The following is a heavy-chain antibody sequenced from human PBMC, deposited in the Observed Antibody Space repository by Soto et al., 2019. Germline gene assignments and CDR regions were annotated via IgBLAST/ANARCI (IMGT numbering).Heavy chain of an antibody. J-gene: IGHJ6*02. V-gene: IGHV3-30*18. D-gene: IGHD6-13*01. CDR1: GFTFRSFG. Sequence: QVQLVESGGGVIQPGTSLSLSCGSSGFTFRSFGMYWVRQAPGKGLEWVAVVSYDGNHKYYADSVKGRFTVSRENAKNMLYLQMYSLRGEDTAVYYCAKDVGQQLVLNYGMDVWGQGNTVTFSS. CDR2: VSYDGNHK. CDR3: AKDVGQQLVLNYGMDV.